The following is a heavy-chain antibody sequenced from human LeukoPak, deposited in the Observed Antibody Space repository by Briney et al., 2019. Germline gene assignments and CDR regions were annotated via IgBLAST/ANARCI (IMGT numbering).Heavy chain of an antibody. J-gene: IGHJ4*02. CDR1: GFTFSSYS. CDR3: AREVDTCFDY. V-gene: IGHV3-21*01. Sequence: GGSLRLSCAASGFTFSSYSMNWVRQAPGKGPEWVSSISSSSSYIYYADSVKGRFTISRDNAKNSLYLQMNSLRAEDTAVYYCAREVDTCFDYWGQGTLVTVSS. D-gene: IGHD5-18*01. CDR2: ISSSSSYI.